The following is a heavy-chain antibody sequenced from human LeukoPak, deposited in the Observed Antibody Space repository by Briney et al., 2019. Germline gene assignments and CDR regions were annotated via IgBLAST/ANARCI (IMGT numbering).Heavy chain of an antibody. V-gene: IGHV4-38-2*02. CDR2: IYHSGST. CDR1: GYSISSGYY. Sequence: SETLSLTCTVSGYSISSGYYWGWIRQPPGKGLEWIGSIYHSGSTYYNPSLKSRVTISVDTSKNQFSLKLSSVTAADTAVYYCARDYYDSSGYVWKTDFDYWGQGTLVTVSS. CDR3: ARDYYDSSGYVWKTDFDY. J-gene: IGHJ4*02. D-gene: IGHD3-22*01.